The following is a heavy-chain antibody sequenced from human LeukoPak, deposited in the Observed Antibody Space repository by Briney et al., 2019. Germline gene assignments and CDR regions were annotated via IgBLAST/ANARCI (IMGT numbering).Heavy chain of an antibody. D-gene: IGHD3-10*01. J-gene: IGHJ5*02. CDR3: ARHSGSGSLSRPFDP. V-gene: IGHV4-39*01. Sequence: SETLSLTCSVSGDSVTRGSFYWAWLRQPPGKELEWIATVYYTGSTYYNPSLMSRVTISMDTSKNQFSLKVRSVVAPDTAVYYCARHSGSGSLSRPFDPWGQGTLATVSS. CDR1: GDSVTRGSFY. CDR2: VYYTGST.